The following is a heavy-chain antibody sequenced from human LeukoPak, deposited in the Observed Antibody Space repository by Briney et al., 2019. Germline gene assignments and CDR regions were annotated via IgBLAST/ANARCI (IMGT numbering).Heavy chain of an antibody. D-gene: IGHD2-8*02. J-gene: IGHJ5*02. Sequence: ASVKVSCKASGYTFTSHDINWVRQATGQGLEWMGCMNPKSGNTGYAQKFQGRVTMTRDTSISTAYMELSSLKPDDTAVYYCARMDTGGSSSPNWFDPWGQGTLVTVSS. CDR3: ARMDTGGSSSPNWFDP. CDR2: MNPKSGNT. CDR1: GYTFTSHD. V-gene: IGHV1-8*01.